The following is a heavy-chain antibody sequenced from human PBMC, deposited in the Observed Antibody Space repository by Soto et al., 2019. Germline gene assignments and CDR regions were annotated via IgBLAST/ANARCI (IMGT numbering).Heavy chain of an antibody. D-gene: IGHD5-12*01. J-gene: IGHJ6*02. CDR2: IIPIFGTA. CDR3: ARGRYSGYDPPSNYGMDV. V-gene: IGHV1-69*13. CDR1: GGTFSSYA. Sequence: ASVKVSCKASGGTFSSYAISWVRQAPGQGLEWMGGIIPIFGTANYAQKFQGRVTITADESTSTAYMELSSLRSEDTAVYYCARGRYSGYDPPSNYGMDVWGQGTTVTVSS.